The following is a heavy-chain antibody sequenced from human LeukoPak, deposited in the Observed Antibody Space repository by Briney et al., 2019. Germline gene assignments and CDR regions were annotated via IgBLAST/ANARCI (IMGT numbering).Heavy chain of an antibody. D-gene: IGHD1-1*01. V-gene: IGHV3-21*01. J-gene: IGHJ5*02. CDR1: GFTFSSYS. Sequence: GGSLRLSCAASGFTFSSYSMNWVRQAPGKGLEWVSSISSSSSYIYYADSVKGRFTISRDNAKNSLYLQMNSLRAEDTAVYYCARWKAANWFDPWGQGTLVTVSS. CDR2: ISSSSSYI. CDR3: ARWKAANWFDP.